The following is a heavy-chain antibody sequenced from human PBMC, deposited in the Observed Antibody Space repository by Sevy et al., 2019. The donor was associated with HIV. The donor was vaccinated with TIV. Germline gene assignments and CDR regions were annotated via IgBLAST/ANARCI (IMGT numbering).Heavy chain of an antibody. CDR3: AKGHPGIAVTVPNWFDP. D-gene: IGHD6-19*01. Sequence: GGSLRLSCATSGFTFNSYSMNWVRQAPGKGLEWVSSISGSRTYIYYADSVKGRFTISRDNAKNSLHLQMNNLMAEDTAVYYCAKGHPGIAVTVPNWFDPWGQGTLVTVSS. J-gene: IGHJ5*02. CDR2: ISGSRTYI. V-gene: IGHV3-21*01. CDR1: GFTFNSYS.